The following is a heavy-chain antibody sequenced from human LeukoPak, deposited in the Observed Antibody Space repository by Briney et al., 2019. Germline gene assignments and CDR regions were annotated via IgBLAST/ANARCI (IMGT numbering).Heavy chain of an antibody. D-gene: IGHD2-15*01. J-gene: IGHJ4*02. CDR3: ARAREAPANVFPDH. V-gene: IGHV3-7*01. CDR1: GFTFSRYW. Sequence: GGSLTLSCAASGFTFSRYWMTWVRQSPGKGLEWVANINQDGSEKYYGDSVTGRFTISRDNAVNSLFLQMNSLRADDTGVYYCARAREAPANVFPDHWGQGVVVTVSS. CDR2: INQDGSEK.